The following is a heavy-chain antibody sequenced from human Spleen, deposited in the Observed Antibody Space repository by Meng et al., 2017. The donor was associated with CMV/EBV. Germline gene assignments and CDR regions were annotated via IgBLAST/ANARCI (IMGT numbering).Heavy chain of an antibody. Sequence: TFSGYWMHWVRQVPGKGLVWVSRINSDGSDTTYADSVKGRFTISRDNAKNTLYLQMDSLRAEDTAVYYCTRVINFHDFWNGQIYYFDYWGQGTLVTVSS. CDR1: TFSGYW. CDR3: TRVINFHDFWNGQIYYFDY. J-gene: IGHJ4*02. CDR2: INSDGSDT. V-gene: IGHV3-74*01. D-gene: IGHD3-3*01.